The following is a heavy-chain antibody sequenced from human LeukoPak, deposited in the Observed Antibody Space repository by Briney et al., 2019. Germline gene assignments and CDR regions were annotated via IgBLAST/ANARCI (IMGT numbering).Heavy chain of an antibody. CDR3: AKDLLLVVVTAIPYGMDV. CDR1: GFTFNNYA. D-gene: IGHD2-21*02. CDR2: ITGTGFNT. J-gene: IGHJ6*02. V-gene: IGHV3-23*01. Sequence: GGSLRLSCAASGFTFNNYAMTWVRQAPGKGLEWVSSITGTGFNTYYADFVKGRFTISRDNSKNTLYLQMSSLRAEDTAVYYCAKDLLLVVVTAIPYGMDVWGQGTTVTVSS.